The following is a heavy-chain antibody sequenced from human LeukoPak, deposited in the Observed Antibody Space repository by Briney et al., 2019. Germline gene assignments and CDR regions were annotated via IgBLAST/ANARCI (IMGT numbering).Heavy chain of an antibody. D-gene: IGHD3-22*01. V-gene: IGHV3-11*01. CDR2: ISSSGSTI. Sequence: GGSLRLSCAASGFTFSDYYMSWIRQAPGRGLERISYISSSGSTIYYADSVKGRFTISRDNAKNSLYLQMHSLRAEDTAVYYCASHDYDSSGYLDYWGQGTLVTVSS. CDR3: ASHDYDSSGYLDY. CDR1: GFTFSDYY. J-gene: IGHJ4*02.